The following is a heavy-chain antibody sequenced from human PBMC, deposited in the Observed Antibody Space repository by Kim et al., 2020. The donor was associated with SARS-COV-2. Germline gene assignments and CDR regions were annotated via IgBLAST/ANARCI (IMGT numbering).Heavy chain of an antibody. J-gene: IGHJ4*02. V-gene: IGHV3-13*01. D-gene: IGHD6-19*01. Sequence: YDPASVKGRFTISRDNYKSLLSLQMNSLRAGDSARYYCARAGASGWYSLDFWGQGTLVTVSS. CDR3: ARAGASGWYSLDF.